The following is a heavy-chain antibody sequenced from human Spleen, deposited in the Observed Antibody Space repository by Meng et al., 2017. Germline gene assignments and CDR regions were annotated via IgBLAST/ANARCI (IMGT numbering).Heavy chain of an antibody. V-gene: IGHV4-34*01. CDR2: INHSGST. Sequence: VLSPQLGVALLNASETLSLTCAVYGGSFSGYYWSWIRQPPGKGLEWIGEINHSGSTNYNPSLKSRVTISVDTSKNQFSLKLSSVTAADTAVYYCARGGDIVATITLDYWGQGTLVTVSS. CDR3: ARGGDIVATITLDY. D-gene: IGHD5-12*01. CDR1: GGSFSGYY. J-gene: IGHJ4*02.